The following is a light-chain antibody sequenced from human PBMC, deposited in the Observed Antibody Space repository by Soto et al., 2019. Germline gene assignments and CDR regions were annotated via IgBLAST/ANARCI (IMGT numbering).Light chain of an antibody. J-gene: IGKJ2*01. Sequence: SGSLGDRVSINCRASQSISTYLNWYQQKPGKAPKLLIYDASSLQSGVPSRFSGSGSGTDFSLTISSLQPEDFATYYCQQSYSTADTFGQGTKLEI. V-gene: IGKV1-39*01. CDR2: DAS. CDR1: QSISTY. CDR3: QQSYSTADT.